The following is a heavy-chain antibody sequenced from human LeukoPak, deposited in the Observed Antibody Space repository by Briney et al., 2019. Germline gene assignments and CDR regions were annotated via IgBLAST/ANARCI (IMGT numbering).Heavy chain of an antibody. Sequence: TLSLTCAVSGGSISSGGYSWSWIRQPPGKGLEWIGYIYHSGSTYYNPSLKSRVTISVDRSKNQFSLKLSSVTAADTAVYYCARVQYCGGDCYPYYFDYWGQGTLVTVSS. V-gene: IGHV4-30-2*01. CDR2: IYHSGST. CDR1: GGSISSGGYS. D-gene: IGHD2-21*02. J-gene: IGHJ4*02. CDR3: ARVQYCGGDCYPYYFDY.